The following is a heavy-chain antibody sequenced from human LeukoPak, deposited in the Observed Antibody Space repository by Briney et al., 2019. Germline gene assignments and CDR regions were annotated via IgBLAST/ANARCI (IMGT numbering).Heavy chain of an antibody. CDR3: ARDPGYSYGDY. CDR1: GFTFSDYY. D-gene: IGHD5-18*01. J-gene: IGHJ4*02. Sequence: GGSLRLSCAASGFTFSDYYMSWIRQAPGKRLEWVSYISSSSSYTNYADSVKGRFTISRDNAKNSLYLQMNSLRAEDTAVYYCARDPGYSYGDYWGQGTLVTVSS. CDR2: ISSSSSYT. V-gene: IGHV3-11*05.